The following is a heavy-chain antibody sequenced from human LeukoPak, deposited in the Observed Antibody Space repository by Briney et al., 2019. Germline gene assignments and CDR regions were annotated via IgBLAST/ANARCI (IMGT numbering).Heavy chain of an antibody. CDR1: GFTFSSYG. V-gene: IGHV3-33*01. D-gene: IGHD1-26*01. Sequence: GRSLRLSCAASGFTFSSYGMHWVRQAPGKGLEWVAVTWYDGSNKYYADSVKGRFTISRDNSKNTLYLQMNSLRAEDTAVYYCAREPRYSGSYYQFDYWGQGTLVTVSS. CDR2: TWYDGSNK. CDR3: AREPRYSGSYYQFDY. J-gene: IGHJ4*02.